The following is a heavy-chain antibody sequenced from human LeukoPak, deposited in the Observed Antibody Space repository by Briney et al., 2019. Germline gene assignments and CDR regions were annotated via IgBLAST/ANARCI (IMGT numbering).Heavy chain of an antibody. CDR2: ISSSGSTI. CDR3: ARVGDGDYAYYMDV. J-gene: IGHJ6*03. D-gene: IGHD4-17*01. Sequence: PGGSLRLSCAASEFIFSSYSMNWVRQAPGKGLEWVSYISSSGSTIYYADSVKGRFTISRDNAKNSLYLQMNSLRAEDTAVYYCARVGDGDYAYYMDVWGKGTTVTVSS. V-gene: IGHV3-48*04. CDR1: EFIFSSYS.